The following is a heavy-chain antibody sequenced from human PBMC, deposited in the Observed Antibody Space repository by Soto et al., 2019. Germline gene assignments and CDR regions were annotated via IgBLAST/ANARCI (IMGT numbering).Heavy chain of an antibody. CDR1: GGSISSDY. V-gene: IGHV4-4*07. Sequence: SETLSLTCTVSGGSISSDYWTWIRQPSGKVLEWIGRIYTSGSTNYNPSLKSRVTMSVDTSKNQFSLKLSSVTAADTAVYYCARDLKFGQADYWGQGSQVTVSS. J-gene: IGHJ4*02. CDR3: ARDLKFGQADY. D-gene: IGHD3-10*01. CDR2: IYTSGST.